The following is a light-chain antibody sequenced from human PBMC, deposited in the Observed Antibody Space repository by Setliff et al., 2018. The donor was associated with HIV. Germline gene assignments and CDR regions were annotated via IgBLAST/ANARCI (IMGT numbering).Light chain of an antibody. CDR1: SSDVGAFNY. J-gene: IGLJ1*01. CDR3: SSYTRNSTHV. V-gene: IGLV2-14*01. Sequence: QSVLAQPASVSGSPGQSITIFCTGTSSDVGAFNYVSWYQHHPDKAPKLILYEVSNRPSGVSNRFSGSKFDNTASLTISGLQPEDETDYYCSSYTRNSTHVFGTGTKVTVL. CDR2: EVS.